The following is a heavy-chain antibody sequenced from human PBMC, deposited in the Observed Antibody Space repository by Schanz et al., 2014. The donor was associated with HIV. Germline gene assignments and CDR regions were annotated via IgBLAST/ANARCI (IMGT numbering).Heavy chain of an antibody. CDR1: GYSFSSYG. V-gene: IGHV1-18*01. Sequence: QVHLVQSGAEVKKSGASVKVSCKASGYSFSSYGLSWVRQAPGQGIEWMGWISVYHNKTNYAQKLHGRVTMTTDTSTSTAYMELRSLRSDDTAVYYCARDSPVAAGTLDYWGQGTLVTVSS. CDR3: ARDSPVAAGTLDY. CDR2: ISVYHNKT. J-gene: IGHJ4*02. D-gene: IGHD6-13*01.